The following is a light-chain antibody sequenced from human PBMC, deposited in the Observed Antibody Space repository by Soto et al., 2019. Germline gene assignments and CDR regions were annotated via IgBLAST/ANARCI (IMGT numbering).Light chain of an antibody. CDR3: SSYTSSSTYV. CDR1: SSNIGGNS. Sequence: QSVLTQPPSVSAAPGQKVTISCSGSSSNIGGNSVSWYQQHPGKAPKLMIYEVSNRPSGVSNRFSGSKSGNTASLTISGLQAEDEADYYCSSYTSSSTYVFGTGTKVTV. J-gene: IGLJ1*01. V-gene: IGLV2-14*01. CDR2: EVS.